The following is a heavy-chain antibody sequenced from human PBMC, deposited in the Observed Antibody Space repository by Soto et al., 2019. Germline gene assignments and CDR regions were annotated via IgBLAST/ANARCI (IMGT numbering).Heavy chain of an antibody. Sequence: EVQLVESGGGLVQPGGSLKLSCAASGFIFSGSTMHWVRQASGKGLEWVVRVTTKTSNYATSYNAAVRCRFTISRDESNNARYLQMNSLKSEVPAVYFCASAHLADSSNANVHYSGQGTVVPVSP. V-gene: IGHV3-73*01. J-gene: IGHJ4*02. CDR1: GFIFSGST. D-gene: IGHD4-4*01. CDR3: ASAHLADSSNANVHY. CDR2: VTTKTSNYAT.